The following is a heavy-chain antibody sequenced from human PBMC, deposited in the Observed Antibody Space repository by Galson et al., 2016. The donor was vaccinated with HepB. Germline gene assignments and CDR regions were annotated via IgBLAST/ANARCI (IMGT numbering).Heavy chain of an antibody. CDR3: AKDGWRSSVGYFYYYGLDV. D-gene: IGHD3-16*01. Sequence: SLRLSCAASGFTFSNYGMNWVRQAPGKGLEWVSAITGSGDSPYYADSVKGRFTISRDNSKNTLYLQMNSLRAEDTAVYYCAKDGWRSSVGYFYYYGLDVWGHGTTVTASS. J-gene: IGHJ6*02. V-gene: IGHV3-23*01. CDR2: ITGSGDSP. CDR1: GFTFSNYG.